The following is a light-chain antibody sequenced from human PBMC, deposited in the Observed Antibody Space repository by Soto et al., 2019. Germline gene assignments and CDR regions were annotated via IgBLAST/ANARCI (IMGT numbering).Light chain of an antibody. Sequence: EIVLMQSPGTLSLSPGERATLSCRASQSVSSRYLAWYQQKAGQAPRLLIYGASSRATGIPDRFSGGGSGADFTLTISRLEPEDFAVYYCQQYGSSPPLYTFGQGTKLEIK. J-gene: IGKJ2*01. V-gene: IGKV3-20*01. CDR2: GAS. CDR1: QSVSSRY. CDR3: QQYGSSPPLYT.